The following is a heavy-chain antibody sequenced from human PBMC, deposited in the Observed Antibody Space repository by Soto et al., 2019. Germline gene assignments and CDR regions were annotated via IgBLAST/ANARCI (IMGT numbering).Heavy chain of an antibody. J-gene: IGHJ6*02. CDR1: GYTFTGYY. V-gene: IGHV1-2*04. CDR3: ARASVQIDPYYYYGMDV. CDR2: INPNSGGT. D-gene: IGHD3-22*01. Sequence: ASVKVSCKASGYTFTGYYMHWVRQAPGQGLEWMGWINPNSGGTNYAQKFQGWVTMTRDTSISTAYMELSRLRSDDTAVYYCARASVQIDPYYYYGMDVWGQGTTVTVSS.